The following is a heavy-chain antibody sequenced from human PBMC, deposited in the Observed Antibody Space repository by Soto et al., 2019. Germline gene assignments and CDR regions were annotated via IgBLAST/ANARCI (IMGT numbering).Heavy chain of an antibody. D-gene: IGHD5-12*01. CDR1: GDSVSSNSAA. Sequence: SQTLSLTCVISGDSVSSNSAAWNWIRQSPSRGLEWLGRTYYRSKWYNDYAVSVKSRITINPDTSKNQFSLQLNSVTPEDTAVYYCARDPWLQGYYYYGMDVWGQGTTVTVSS. J-gene: IGHJ6*02. V-gene: IGHV6-1*01. CDR2: TYYRSKWYN. CDR3: ARDPWLQGYYYYGMDV.